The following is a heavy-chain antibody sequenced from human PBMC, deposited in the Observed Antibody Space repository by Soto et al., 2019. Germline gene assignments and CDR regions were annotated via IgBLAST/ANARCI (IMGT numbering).Heavy chain of an antibody. J-gene: IGHJ4*02. CDR3: ARDVGHSSSWMMDH. CDR1: GGSFSSNA. D-gene: IGHD6-13*01. CDR2: IIPIFGTA. V-gene: IGHV1-69*06. Sequence: QVQQVQSGAEVKKPGSSVKVSCKASGGSFSSNAISWVRQTPGQGLEWMGGIIPIFGTANYAQNFQGRVTITADKSTGTAYMELSSLRSEDTAVYYCARDVGHSSSWMMDHWGQGTLVTVSS.